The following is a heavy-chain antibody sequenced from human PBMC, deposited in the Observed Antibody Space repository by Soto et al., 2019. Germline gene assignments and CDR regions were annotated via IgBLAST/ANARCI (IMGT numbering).Heavy chain of an antibody. V-gene: IGHV5-51*01. J-gene: IGHJ3*02. D-gene: IGHD3-22*01. CDR2: IYPGDSDT. Sequence: PGESLKISCKGSGYSFTSYWIGWVRQMPGKGLEWMGIIYPGDSDTRYSPSFQGQVTISADKSISTAYLQWSSLKASDTATYYCARQVQEPYYYDSSGYRYDAFDIWGQGTMVT. CDR1: GYSFTSYW. CDR3: ARQVQEPYYYDSSGYRYDAFDI.